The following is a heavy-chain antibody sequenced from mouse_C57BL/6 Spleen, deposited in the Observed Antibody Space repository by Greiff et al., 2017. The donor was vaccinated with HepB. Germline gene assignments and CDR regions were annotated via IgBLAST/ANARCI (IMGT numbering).Heavy chain of an antibody. CDR2: INPNNGGT. CDR3: ARPDTVDHAMDY. V-gene: IGHV1-18*01. D-gene: IGHD1-1*01. Sequence: DVQLQESGPELVKPGASVKIPCKASGYTFTDYNMDWVKQSHGKSLEWIGDINPNNGGTIYNQKFKGKATLTVDKSSSTAYMELRSLTSEDTAVYYCARPDTVDHAMDYWGQGTSVTVSS. J-gene: IGHJ4*01. CDR1: GYTFTDYN.